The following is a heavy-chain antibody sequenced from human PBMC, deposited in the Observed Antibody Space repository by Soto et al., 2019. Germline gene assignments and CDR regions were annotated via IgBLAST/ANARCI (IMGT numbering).Heavy chain of an antibody. D-gene: IGHD3-22*01. CDR1: GGSISSGGYY. Sequence: LSLTCTVSGGSISSGGYYWSWIRQHPGKGLEWIGYIYYSGSTYYNPSLKSRVTISVDTSKNQFSLKLSSVTAADTAVYYCARGQMGSGYYYWGQGTLGTVSS. CDR3: ARGQMGSGYYY. V-gene: IGHV4-31*03. J-gene: IGHJ4*02. CDR2: IYYSGST.